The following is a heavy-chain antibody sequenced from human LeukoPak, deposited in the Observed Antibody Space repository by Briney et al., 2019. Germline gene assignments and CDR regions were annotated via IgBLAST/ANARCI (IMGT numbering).Heavy chain of an antibody. CDR3: AKGKIRAMANFGY. V-gene: IGHV3-23*01. Sequence: GGSLRLSCAASGFTFSSYAMSWVRQAPGKGLEWVSAISGSGGSTYYADSVKGRFTISRDNSKNTLYLQMNSLRAEDSAVYYCAKGKIRAMANFGYWGQGTLVTVSS. CDR2: ISGSGGST. D-gene: IGHD5-18*01. J-gene: IGHJ4*02. CDR1: GFTFSSYA.